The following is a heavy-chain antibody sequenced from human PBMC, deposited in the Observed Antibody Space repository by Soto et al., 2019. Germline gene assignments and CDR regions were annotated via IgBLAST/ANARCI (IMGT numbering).Heavy chain of an antibody. CDR3: AGAEQYYDLGRSYFTSADLNYYFDS. D-gene: IGHD3-3*01. CDR2: INQDVGGT. CDR1: GFTFSTYS. Sequence: EVQLVESGGALVQPGGSLRLSCAASGFTFSTYSMTWVRQAPGKGLEWVANINQDVGGTYYVDSAKGRLTISRDNAKESIFLEMNSMRAEDTATYYCAGAEQYYDLGRSYFTSADLNYYFDSWGQGTLVTVS. V-gene: IGHV3-7*04. J-gene: IGHJ4*02.